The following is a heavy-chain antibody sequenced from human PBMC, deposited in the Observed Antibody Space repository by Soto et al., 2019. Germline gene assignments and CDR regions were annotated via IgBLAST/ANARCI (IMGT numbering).Heavy chain of an antibody. CDR2: IYHSGST. J-gene: IGHJ5*02. V-gene: IGHV4-4*02. CDR3: ARGIVVVPAAIAWLWFDP. Sequence: QVQLQESGPGLVKPSGTLSLTCAVSGGSISSSNWWSWVRQPPGKGLEWIGEIYHSGSTNYNPSLKSRVTISVDKSKNQFSLKLRSVTAADTAVYYCARGIVVVPAAIAWLWFDPWGQGTLVTVSS. D-gene: IGHD2-2*02. CDR1: GGSISSSNW.